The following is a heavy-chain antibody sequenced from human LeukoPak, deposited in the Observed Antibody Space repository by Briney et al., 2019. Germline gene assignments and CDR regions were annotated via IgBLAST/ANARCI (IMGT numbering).Heavy chain of an antibody. D-gene: IGHD5-12*01. Sequence: PGGSLRLSCAASGXTFSSYAMHWVRQAPGKGLESVSAISSNGDSTYYANSVKGRFTISRDNSKNTLYLQMGSLRVEDMAVYYCARGGGYRGYGQDYWGQGTLVTVSS. J-gene: IGHJ4*02. CDR3: ARGGGYRGYGQDY. V-gene: IGHV3-64*01. CDR1: GXTFSSYA. CDR2: ISSNGDST.